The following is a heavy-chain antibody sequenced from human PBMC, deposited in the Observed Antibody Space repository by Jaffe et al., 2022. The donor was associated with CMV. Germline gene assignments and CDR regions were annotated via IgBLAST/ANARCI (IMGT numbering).Heavy chain of an antibody. V-gene: IGHV3-11*06. J-gene: IGHJ4*02. CDR2: ISSSSSYT. CDR1: GFTFSDYY. D-gene: IGHD6-19*01. Sequence: QVQLVESGGGLVKPGGSLRLSCAASGFTFSDYYMSWIRQAPGKGLEWVSYISSSSSYTNYADSVKGRFTISRDNAKNSLYLQMNSLRAEDTAVYYCARRAVAGTYYFDYWGQGTLVTVSS. CDR3: ARRAVAGTYYFDY.